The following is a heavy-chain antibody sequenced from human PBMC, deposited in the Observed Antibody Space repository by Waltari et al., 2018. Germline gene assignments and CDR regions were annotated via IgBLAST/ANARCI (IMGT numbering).Heavy chain of an antibody. CDR1: GGTFSSYA. CDR2: IIPCFGTA. CDR3: ARPGIAAAGMGYWYFDL. J-gene: IGHJ2*01. V-gene: IGHV1-69*01. D-gene: IGHD6-13*01. Sequence: QGQLVQSGAEVKKPGSSVKVSCKASGGTFSSYAISWVRQAPGQGLEWMGGIIPCFGTANYAQKFQGRVTSTADESTSTAYMELSSLRSEDTAVYYCARPGIAAAGMGYWYFDLWGRGTLVTVSS.